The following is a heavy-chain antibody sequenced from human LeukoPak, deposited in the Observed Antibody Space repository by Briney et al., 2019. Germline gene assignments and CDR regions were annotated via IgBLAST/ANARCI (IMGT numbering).Heavy chain of an antibody. CDR3: ARGTYSGYDTLADY. CDR2: IYHSGST. Sequence: GSLRLSCAASGFTFSSYSMNWVRQAPGKGLEWIGEIYHSGSTNYNPSLKSRVTISVDKSKNQFSLKLSSVTAADTAVYYCARGTYSGYDTLADYWGQGTLVTVSS. D-gene: IGHD5-12*01. CDR1: GFTFSSYSM. J-gene: IGHJ4*02. V-gene: IGHV4-4*02.